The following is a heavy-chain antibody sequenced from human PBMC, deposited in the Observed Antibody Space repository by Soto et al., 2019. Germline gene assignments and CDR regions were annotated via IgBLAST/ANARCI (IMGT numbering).Heavy chain of an antibody. Sequence: QVQLVESGGGVVQPGRSLRLSCAASGFTFSSYGMHWVRQAPGKGLEWVAVISYDGSNKYYADSVKGRFTISRDNSKKTLYLQMNSLRAEDTAVYYCAKDQGSSWFYYYYYMDVWGKGTTVTVSS. D-gene: IGHD6-13*01. J-gene: IGHJ6*03. V-gene: IGHV3-30*18. CDR2: ISYDGSNK. CDR3: AKDQGSSWFYYYYYMDV. CDR1: GFTFSSYG.